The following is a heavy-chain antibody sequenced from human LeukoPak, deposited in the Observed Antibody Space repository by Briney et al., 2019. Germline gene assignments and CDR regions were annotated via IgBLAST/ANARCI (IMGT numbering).Heavy chain of an antibody. J-gene: IGHJ4*02. V-gene: IGHV4-34*01. CDR1: GGSFSGYY. Sequence: SETLSLTCAVYGGSFSGYYWSWNRQPPGKGLEWIGEINHSGSTNYNPSFKSRVTISVDTSKNQFSLKLSSVTAADTAVYYCARGPGGSSWYRFDYWGEGTLVTVSS. CDR2: INHSGST. CDR3: ARGPGGSSWYRFDY. D-gene: IGHD6-13*01.